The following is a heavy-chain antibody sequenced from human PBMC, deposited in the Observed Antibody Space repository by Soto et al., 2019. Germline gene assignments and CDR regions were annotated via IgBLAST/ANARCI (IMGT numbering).Heavy chain of an antibody. CDR2: ISYDGSNK. Sequence: QVQLVESGGGVVQPGRSLRLSCAASGFTFSSYAMHWVRQAPGKGLEWVAVISYDGSNKYYADSVKGRFTISRDNSKNTPYLQMNSLRAEDTAVYYCARARHGYSYGPLDYWGQGTLVTVSS. J-gene: IGHJ4*02. CDR1: GFTFSSYA. V-gene: IGHV3-30-3*01. CDR3: ARARHGYSYGPLDY. D-gene: IGHD5-18*01.